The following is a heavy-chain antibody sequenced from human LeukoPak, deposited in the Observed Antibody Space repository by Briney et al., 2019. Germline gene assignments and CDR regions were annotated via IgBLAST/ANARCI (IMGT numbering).Heavy chain of an antibody. CDR1: GGSISSYY. D-gene: IGHD7-27*01. CDR3: ARDQAPTGGYWYFDL. Sequence: SETLSLTCTVSGGSISSYYWSWIRQPPGKGLEWTGYIYYSGSTNYNPSLKSRVTISVDTSKNQFSLKLSSVTAADTAVYYCARDQAPTGGYWYFDLWGRGTLVTVSS. V-gene: IGHV4-59*01. CDR2: IYYSGST. J-gene: IGHJ2*01.